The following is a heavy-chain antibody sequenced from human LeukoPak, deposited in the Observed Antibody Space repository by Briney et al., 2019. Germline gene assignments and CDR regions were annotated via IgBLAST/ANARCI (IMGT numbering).Heavy chain of an antibody. Sequence: ASVKVSCKASVYTFTAYYMHWVRQAPGQGLEWMGWINPNSGGRNSAQKFQGRGTMTRDTSISTAYMELSRLRSDDTAVYYCARDGTGATPFDYWGQGTLVTVSS. V-gene: IGHV1-2*02. CDR3: ARDGTGATPFDY. CDR2: INPNSGGR. D-gene: IGHD1-26*01. J-gene: IGHJ4*02. CDR1: VYTFTAYY.